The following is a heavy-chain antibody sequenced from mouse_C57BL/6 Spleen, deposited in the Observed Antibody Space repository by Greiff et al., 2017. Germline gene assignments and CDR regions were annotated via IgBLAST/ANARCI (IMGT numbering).Heavy chain of an antibody. Sequence: VQLQESGAELVRPGTSVKVSCKASGYAFTNYLIEWVKQRPGQGLEWIGVINPGDGGTNYNEKFKGKETLTTDKSSSTAYMQISSLTSEDSAVYFCARPKLGGSYFGYWGQGTTLTVSS. J-gene: IGHJ2*01. CDR2: INPGDGGT. CDR1: GYAFTNYL. D-gene: IGHD4-1*01. CDR3: ARPKLGGSYFGY. V-gene: IGHV1-54*01.